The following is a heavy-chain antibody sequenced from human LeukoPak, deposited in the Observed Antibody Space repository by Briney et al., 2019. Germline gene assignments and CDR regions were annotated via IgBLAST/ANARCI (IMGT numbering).Heavy chain of an antibody. J-gene: IGHJ3*02. CDR3: ARDFNLDAFDI. D-gene: IGHD1-14*01. V-gene: IGHV3-48*01. Sequence: GGSLRLSCAASGFTFSRYNMNWVRQAPGKGLEWVSYISSSSSTIYYADSVKGRFTISRDNAKNSLYLQMNSLRAEDTAVYYCARDFNLDAFDIWGQGTMVTVSS. CDR1: GFTFSRYN. CDR2: ISSSSSTI.